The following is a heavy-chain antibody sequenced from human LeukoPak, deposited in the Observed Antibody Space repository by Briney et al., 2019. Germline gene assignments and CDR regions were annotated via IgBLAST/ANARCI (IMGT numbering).Heavy chain of an antibody. V-gene: IGHV4-59*12. CDR1: GDSIRSSY. D-gene: IGHD6-19*01. CDR2: IYHSGST. CDR3: ARDTSSGWNT. J-gene: IGHJ5*02. Sequence: SETLSLTCTVSGDSIRSSYWSWIRQPPGKGLEWIGYIYHSGSTNYNPSLKSRVTISVDKSKNQFSLKLSSVTAADTAVYYCARDTSSGWNTWSQGTLVTVSS.